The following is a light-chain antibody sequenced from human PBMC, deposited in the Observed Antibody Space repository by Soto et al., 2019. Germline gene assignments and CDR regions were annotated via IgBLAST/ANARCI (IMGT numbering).Light chain of an antibody. CDR3: SSKRDSSTLFV. CDR1: SSDVGAYNY. CDR2: EVT. J-gene: IGLJ1*01. Sequence: QSALTQPASVSGSPGQSITISCTGTSSDVGAYNYVSWYQHHPGKVSKLLIHEVTNRPSGVSDRFSGSKSGNTASLTISGLHAEDEADYYCSSKRDSSTLFVFGTGTKV. V-gene: IGLV2-14*01.